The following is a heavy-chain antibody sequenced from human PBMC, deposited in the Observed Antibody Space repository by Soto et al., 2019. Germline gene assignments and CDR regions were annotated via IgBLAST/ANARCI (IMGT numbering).Heavy chain of an antibody. Sequence: QLQLQESGSGLVKPSQTLSLTCAVSGGSISSGGYSWRWIRQPPGKGLEWIGYFYHSGSTYYNPSLNSLVTISVDRSKNQFSLKLSSVTAADTSVYYGARAVLTTVTNFFDYWVHVTLVTGSS. CDR1: GGSISSGGYS. CDR2: FYHSGST. V-gene: IGHV4-30-2*01. J-gene: IGHJ4*01. D-gene: IGHD4-4*01. CDR3: ARAVLTTVTNFFDY.